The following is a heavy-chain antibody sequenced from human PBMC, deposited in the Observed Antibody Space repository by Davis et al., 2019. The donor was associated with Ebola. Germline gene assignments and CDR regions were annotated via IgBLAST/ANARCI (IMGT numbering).Heavy chain of an antibody. Sequence: MPGGSLRLSCAVYGGSFGGYYWSWIRQPPGKGLEWIGEINHSGSTNYNPSLKSRVTISVDTSKNQFSLKLSSVTAADTAVYYCARGRARGYSYGYGYWGQGTLVTVSS. D-gene: IGHD5-18*01. J-gene: IGHJ4*02. CDR1: GGSFGGYY. CDR2: INHSGST. CDR3: ARGRARGYSYGYGY. V-gene: IGHV4-34*01.